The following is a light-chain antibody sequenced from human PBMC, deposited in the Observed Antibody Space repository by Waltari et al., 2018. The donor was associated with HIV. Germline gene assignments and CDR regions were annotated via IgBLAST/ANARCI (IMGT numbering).Light chain of an antibody. CDR1: SSNIGSNY. V-gene: IGLV1-47*01. CDR2: RNN. J-gene: IGLJ2*01. CDR3: AAWVDRRSVV. Sequence: QSVLTQPPSASGTPGQRVTISCSGSSSNIGSNYVYWYKQFPGPAPKLRIYRNNQPPSGFPDLLSRSKSGTSPSLAISGLRSEDEAVYYCAAWVDRRSVVFGGGTKLTVL.